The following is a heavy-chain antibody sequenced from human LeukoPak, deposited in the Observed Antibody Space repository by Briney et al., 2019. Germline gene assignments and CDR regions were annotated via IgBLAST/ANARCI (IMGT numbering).Heavy chain of an antibody. V-gene: IGHV3-11*04. CDR2: ISSSGSTI. CDR1: GFTFSDYY. Sequence: GGSLRLSCAASGFTFSDYYMSWIRQTPGKGLEWVSYISSSGSTIYYADSVKGRFTISRDNAKNPLYLQMNSLRAEDTAVYYCARSIITMVRGDHFDYWGQGTLVTVSS. D-gene: IGHD3-10*01. CDR3: ARSIITMVRGDHFDY. J-gene: IGHJ4*02.